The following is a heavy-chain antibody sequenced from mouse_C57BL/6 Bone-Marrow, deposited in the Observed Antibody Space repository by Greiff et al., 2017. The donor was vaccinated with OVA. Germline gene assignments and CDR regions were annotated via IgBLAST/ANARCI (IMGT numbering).Heavy chain of an antibody. J-gene: IGHJ1*03. CDR3: TRDSTMVTDWYFDV. V-gene: IGHV5-9-1*02. CDR2: ISSGGDYI. Sequence: EVQGVESGEGLVKPGGSLKLSCAASGFTFSSYAMSWVRQTPEKRLEWVAYISSGGDYIYYADTVKGRFTISRDNARNTLYLQMSSLKSEDTAMYYCTRDSTMVTDWYFDVWGTGTTVTVSS. D-gene: IGHD2-1*01. CDR1: GFTFSSYA.